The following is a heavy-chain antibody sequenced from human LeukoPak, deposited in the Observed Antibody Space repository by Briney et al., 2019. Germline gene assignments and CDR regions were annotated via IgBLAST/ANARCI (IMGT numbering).Heavy chain of an antibody. CDR1: GFDFRTYG. J-gene: IGHJ4*02. CDR2: IWYDGNVK. V-gene: IGHV3-33*01. D-gene: IGHD3-10*01. CDR3: ARDRGVAGPPVGY. Sequence: PGGSLRLSCAASGFDFRTYGMHWVRQAPGKGLEWVAVIWYDGNVKYYGDSVKGRFTISRDNSKNTLYLQMSSLRAEDTAVYYCARDRGVAGPPVGYWGQGTLVTVSS.